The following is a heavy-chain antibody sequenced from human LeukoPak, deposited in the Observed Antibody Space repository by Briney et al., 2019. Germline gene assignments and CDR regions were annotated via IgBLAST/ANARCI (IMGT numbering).Heavy chain of an antibody. CDR3: ARSSMIVVVITGVNWFDP. Sequence: SETLSLTCTVSGGSISSSSYYWGWIRQPPGTGLEWIGSIYYSGSTYYNPSLKSRVTISVDTSKNQFSLKLSSVTAADTAVYYCARSSMIVVVITGVNWFDPWGQGTLVTVSS. V-gene: IGHV4-39*07. J-gene: IGHJ5*02. CDR1: GGSISSSSYY. D-gene: IGHD3-22*01. CDR2: IYYSGST.